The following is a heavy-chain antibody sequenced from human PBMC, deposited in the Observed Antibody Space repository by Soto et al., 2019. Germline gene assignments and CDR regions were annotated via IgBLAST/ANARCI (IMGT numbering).Heavy chain of an antibody. V-gene: IGHV3-33*01. CDR3: AREGRSWDYDFWSGYPQLDV. Sequence: PGGSLRLSCAASGFTFSSYGMHWVRQAPGKGLEWVAVIWYDGSNKYYADSVKGRFTISRDNSKNTLYLQMNSLRAEDTAVYYCAREGRSWDYDFWSGYPQLDVWGQGTTVTVSS. CDR1: GFTFSSYG. CDR2: IWYDGSNK. J-gene: IGHJ6*02. D-gene: IGHD3-3*01.